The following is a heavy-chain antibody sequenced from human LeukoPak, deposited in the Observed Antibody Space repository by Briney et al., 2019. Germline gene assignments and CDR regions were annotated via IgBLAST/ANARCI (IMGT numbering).Heavy chain of an antibody. V-gene: IGHV4-59*01. D-gene: IGHD2-15*01. CDR3: ARSVVVAARHRWFDP. CDR1: GGSISSYY. Sequence: PSETLSLTCTVSGGSISSYYWSWIRQPPGKGLEWIGYIYYSGSTNYNPSLKSRVTISVDTSKNQFSLKLSSVTAADTAVYYCARSVVVAARHRWFDPWGQGTLVTVSS. CDR2: IYYSGST. J-gene: IGHJ5*02.